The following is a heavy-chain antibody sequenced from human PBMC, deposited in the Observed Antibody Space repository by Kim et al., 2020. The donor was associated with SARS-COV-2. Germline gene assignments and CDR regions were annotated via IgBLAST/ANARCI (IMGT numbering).Heavy chain of an antibody. J-gene: IGHJ4*02. D-gene: IGHD3-22*01. CDR2: INHSGST. V-gene: IGHV4-34*01. CDR3: ARAFPDYYDSSGYYWGVPFDY. CDR1: GGSFSGYY. Sequence: SETLSLTCAVYGGSFSGYYWSWIRQPPGKGLEWIGEINHSGSTNYNPSLKSRVTISVDTSKNQFSLKLSSVTAADTAVYYCARAFPDYYDSSGYYWGVPFDYWGQGTLVNVSS.